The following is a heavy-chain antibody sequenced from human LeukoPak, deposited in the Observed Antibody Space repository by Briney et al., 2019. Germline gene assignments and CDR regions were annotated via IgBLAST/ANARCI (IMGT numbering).Heavy chain of an antibody. CDR3: AKDDLYDYVWGSYRAAAFDI. V-gene: IGHV1-69*05. J-gene: IGHJ3*02. CDR2: IIPIFGTA. CDR1: GGTFSSYA. D-gene: IGHD3-16*02. Sequence: SVKVSCKASGGTFSSYAISWVRQAPGQGLEWMGRIIPIFGTAKYAQKFQGRVTITTDESTSTAYMELSSLRSEDTAVYYCAKDDLYDYVWGSYRAAAFDIWGQGTMVTVSS.